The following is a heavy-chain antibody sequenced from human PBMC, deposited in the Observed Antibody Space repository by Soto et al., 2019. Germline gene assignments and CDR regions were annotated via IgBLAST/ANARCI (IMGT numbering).Heavy chain of an antibody. CDR3: AKAHYDEIFDY. CDR1: GFTFSSDA. CDR2: INGSGGST. Sequence: EVQLLESGGGLVQPGGSLRLSCAASGFTFSSDAMSWVRQAPGKGLEWVSAINGSGGSTYYADTVKGRFTISRDNSKNTQYLQVNRRHAEDTAVYYCAKAHYDEIFDYWGQGTLVTVSS. J-gene: IGHJ4*02. V-gene: IGHV3-23*01. D-gene: IGHD3-3*01.